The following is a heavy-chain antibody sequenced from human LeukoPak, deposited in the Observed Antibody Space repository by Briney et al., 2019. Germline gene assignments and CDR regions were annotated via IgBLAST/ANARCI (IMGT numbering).Heavy chain of an antibody. D-gene: IGHD6-13*01. Sequence: SETLSLTCTVSGGSISSYYWSWIRQPPGKGLEWIGSIYHSGSTSYNPSLKSRLTISVDTSKNHFSLKLNFVTAADTAMYYCARMFRSSWYINWFDPWGQGTLVTVSS. CDR2: IYHSGST. CDR1: GGSISSYY. V-gene: IGHV4-59*08. CDR3: ARMFRSSWYINWFDP. J-gene: IGHJ5*02.